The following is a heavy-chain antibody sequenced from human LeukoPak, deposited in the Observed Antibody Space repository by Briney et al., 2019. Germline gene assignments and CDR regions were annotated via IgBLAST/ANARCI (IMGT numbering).Heavy chain of an antibody. J-gene: IGHJ4*02. Sequence: GGSLRLSCAASGFIFSAYWMLWVRQAPGKGLEWVSAISGSGGSTYYADSVKGRFTISRDNSKNTLYLQMNSLRAEDTAVYYCAKYSSGWYYFDYWGQGTLVTVSS. D-gene: IGHD6-19*01. CDR2: ISGSGGST. CDR1: GFIFSAYW. CDR3: AKYSSGWYYFDY. V-gene: IGHV3-23*01.